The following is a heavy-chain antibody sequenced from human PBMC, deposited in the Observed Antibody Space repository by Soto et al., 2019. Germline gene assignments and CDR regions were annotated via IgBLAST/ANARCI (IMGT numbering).Heavy chain of an antibody. Sequence: PSETLSLTCAVYGGSFSGYYWSWIRQPPGKGLEWIGYITYSGNTNYNPSLKSRVTMSVDTPKNQFSLRLSSVTTADTAVYYCAGLRGYAGSPIDYWGQGTLVTVSS. D-gene: IGHD2-15*01. CDR2: ITYSGNT. CDR3: AGLRGYAGSPIDY. V-gene: IGHV4-34*01. CDR1: GGSFSGYY. J-gene: IGHJ4*02.